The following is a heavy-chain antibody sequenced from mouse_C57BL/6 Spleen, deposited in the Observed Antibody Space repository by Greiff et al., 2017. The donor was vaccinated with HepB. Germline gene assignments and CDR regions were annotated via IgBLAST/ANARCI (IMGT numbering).Heavy chain of an antibody. D-gene: IGHD2-4*01. Sequence: QVHVKQSGAELVKPGASVKISCKASGYAFSSYWMNWVKQRPGKGLEWIGQIYPGDGDTNYNGKFKGKATLTADKSSSTAYMQLSSLTSEDSAVYFCAIEGGYYDVGGYWGQGTTLTVSS. CDR2: IYPGDGDT. J-gene: IGHJ2*01. CDR3: AIEGGYYDVGGY. CDR1: GYAFSSYW. V-gene: IGHV1-80*01.